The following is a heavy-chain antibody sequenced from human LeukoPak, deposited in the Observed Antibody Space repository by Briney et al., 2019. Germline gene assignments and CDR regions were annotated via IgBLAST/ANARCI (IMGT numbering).Heavy chain of an antibody. CDR2: IIPIFGTA. J-gene: IGHJ6*03. CDR3: ARGDGYYDSSGFYYYYYMDV. V-gene: IGHV1-69*05. CDR1: GGTFSSYA. D-gene: IGHD3-22*01. Sequence: SVKVSCKASGGTFSSYAISWGRQAPGQGLEWMGRIIPIFGTANYAQKFQGRVTITTDESTSTAYMELSSLRSEDTAVYYCARGDGYYDSSGFYYYYYMDVWGKGTTVTVSS.